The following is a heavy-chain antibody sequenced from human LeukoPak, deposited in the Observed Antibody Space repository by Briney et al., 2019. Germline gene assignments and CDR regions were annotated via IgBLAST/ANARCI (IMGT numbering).Heavy chain of an antibody. CDR3: ARDLTAMVKFAWFDP. CDR1: GGTFSSYA. D-gene: IGHD5-18*01. J-gene: IGHJ5*02. V-gene: IGHV1-69*01. CDR2: IIPIFGTA. Sequence: ASVKVSCKASGGTFSSYAISWVRQAPGQGLEWMGGIIPIFGTANYAQKFQGRVTITADESTSTAYMELSSLRSEDTAVYYCARDLTAMVKFAWFDPWGQGALVTVSS.